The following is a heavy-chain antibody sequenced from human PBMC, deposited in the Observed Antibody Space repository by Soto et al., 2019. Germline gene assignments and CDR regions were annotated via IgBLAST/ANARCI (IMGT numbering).Heavy chain of an antibody. CDR1: GYTFTGYY. J-gene: IGHJ6*04. CDR3: ARDGSGITIFGVVNRGGSYYYCMDV. CDR2: INPNSGGT. Sequence: ASVKGSCKASGYTFTGYYMHWVRQAPGQGLEWMGWINPNSGGTNYAQKFQGWVTMTRDTSISTAYMELSRLRSDDTAVYYCARDGSGITIFGVVNRGGSYYYCMDVRGKGTRVTVS. D-gene: IGHD3-3*01. V-gene: IGHV1-2*04.